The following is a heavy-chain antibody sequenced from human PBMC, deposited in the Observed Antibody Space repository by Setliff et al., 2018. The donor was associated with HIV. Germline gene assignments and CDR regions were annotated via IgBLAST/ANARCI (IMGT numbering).Heavy chain of an antibody. CDR2: ISGSGGST. Sequence: PGGSLRLSCAASGFTFSGYAMSWVRQAPGKGLEWVSAISGSGGSTYYADSVKGRFTISRDNSKNTLYLQMNSLRAEDTAVYYCARASYSSSWAPIIDYWGQGTLVTVSS. D-gene: IGHD6-13*01. CDR1: GFTFSGYA. J-gene: IGHJ4*02. V-gene: IGHV3-23*01. CDR3: ARASYSSSWAPIIDY.